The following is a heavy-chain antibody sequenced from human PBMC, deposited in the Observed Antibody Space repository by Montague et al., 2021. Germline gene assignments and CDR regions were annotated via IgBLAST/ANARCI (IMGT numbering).Heavy chain of an antibody. Sequence: SLRLSCAASGFIFNNYVMNWVRQAPGKGLEWVSGINGNSINIDYADSVKGRFTISRDNAKNSLYLRMNSLRAKDTAFYYCVKDTRDYYPDFWGQGILVTVSS. V-gene: IGHV3-9*01. J-gene: IGHJ4*02. CDR1: GFIFNNYV. D-gene: IGHD3-3*01. CDR3: VKDTRDYYPDF. CDR2: INGNSINI.